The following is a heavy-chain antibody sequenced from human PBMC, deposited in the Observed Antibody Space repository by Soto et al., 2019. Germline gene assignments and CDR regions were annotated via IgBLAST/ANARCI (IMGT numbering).Heavy chain of an antibody. Sequence: GGSLRLSXAVSGFTFGSFAMSWVRQAPGKGLEWVANIKGDGNEIYYVDSVKGRFTISRDNAKNSLYLQMNSLRAEDTAVYYCARLVSAAANDYWGQGALVTVSS. V-gene: IGHV3-7*04. J-gene: IGHJ4*02. CDR2: IKGDGNEI. D-gene: IGHD1-26*01. CDR1: GFTFGSFA. CDR3: ARLVSAAANDY.